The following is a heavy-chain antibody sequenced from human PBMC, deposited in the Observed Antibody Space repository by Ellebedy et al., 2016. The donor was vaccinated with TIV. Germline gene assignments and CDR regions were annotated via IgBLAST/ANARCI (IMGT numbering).Heavy chain of an antibody. J-gene: IGHJ3*02. CDR1: GYSFTNYW. D-gene: IGHD3-10*01. CDR2: IYPGNSET. V-gene: IGHV5-51*01. CDR3: ARHPRNYYGSGTYSTDAFDI. Sequence: GESLKISCEGSGYSFTNYWIGWVRQMPGKGLEWMGTIYPGNSETRYSPPFQGQVTTSADNSLSTAYLQWSSLKASDTAIYYCARHPRNYYGSGTYSTDAFDIWGQGTMVTVSS.